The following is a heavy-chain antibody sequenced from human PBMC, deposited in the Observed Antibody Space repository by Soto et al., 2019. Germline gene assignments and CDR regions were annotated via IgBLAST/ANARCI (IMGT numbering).Heavy chain of an antibody. D-gene: IGHD5-18*01. J-gene: IGHJ5*02. CDR3: ARVGYSYDKNWFDP. V-gene: IGHV1-18*01. Sequence: ASVKVSCKASGYTFTSYGISWVRQAPGQGLEWMGWISAYNGNTNYAQKLQGRDTMTTDTSTSTAYMELRSLRSDDTAVYYCARVGYSYDKNWFDPWGQGTLVTVSS. CDR2: ISAYNGNT. CDR1: GYTFTSYG.